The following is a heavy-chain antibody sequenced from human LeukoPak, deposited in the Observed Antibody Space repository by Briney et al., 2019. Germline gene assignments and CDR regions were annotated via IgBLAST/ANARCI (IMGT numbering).Heavy chain of an antibody. D-gene: IGHD3-22*01. CDR3: VRDVQGREETVVGDY. J-gene: IGHJ4*02. V-gene: IGHV3-74*01. Sequence: GGSLRLSCAASGFTFSSYWMHWVRQAPGKGLVWVSRINSDGSSTSYADSVKGRFTISRDNSENKVYLQMNNVRVDDTAVYYCVRDVQGREETVVGDYWGQGTRVTVSS. CDR1: GFTFSSYW. CDR2: INSDGSST.